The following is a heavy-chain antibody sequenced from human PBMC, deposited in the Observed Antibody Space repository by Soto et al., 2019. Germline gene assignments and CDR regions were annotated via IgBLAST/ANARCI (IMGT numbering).Heavy chain of an antibody. Sequence: QVQLVESGGGVVQPGGSVRLSCTASGFTLGAYVMHWVRQAHGKGPEWVAAISADGRDLFYAASVEGLFTISRDNSKNTLFLQMNKLTSEDTSVYSCAKSVPDPACRGGGCHRTFDYWGQGTLVTVSS. CDR2: ISADGRDL. V-gene: IGHV3-30*18. CDR1: GFTLGAYV. CDR3: AKSVPDPACRGGGCHRTFDY. J-gene: IGHJ4*02. D-gene: IGHD2-15*01.